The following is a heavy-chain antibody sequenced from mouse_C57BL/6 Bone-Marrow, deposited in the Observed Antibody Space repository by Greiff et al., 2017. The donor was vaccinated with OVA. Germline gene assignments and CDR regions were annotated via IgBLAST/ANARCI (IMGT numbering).Heavy chain of an antibody. J-gene: IGHJ4*01. CDR2: IDPETGGT. CDR3: YIYYGNYEGAMDY. Sequence: QVQLQQSGAELVRPGASVTLSCKASGYTFTDYEMHWVKQTPVHGLEWIGAIDPETGGTAYNQKFQGKAILTADKSSSTAYMELRILTSEDSAVYYCYIYYGNYEGAMDYWGQGTSVTVSS. V-gene: IGHV1-15*01. D-gene: IGHD2-1*01. CDR1: GYTFTDYE.